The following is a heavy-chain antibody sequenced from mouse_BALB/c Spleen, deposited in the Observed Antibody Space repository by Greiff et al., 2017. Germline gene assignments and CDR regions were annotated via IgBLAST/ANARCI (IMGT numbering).Heavy chain of an antibody. D-gene: IGHD1-1*01. CDR3: AKVDYYGSSSHY. V-gene: IGHV3-6*02. Sequence: EVQLQESGPGLVKPSQSLSLTCSVTGYSITSCYYWNWIRQCPGNQLEWMGHISYDGSNNYNPSLKNRISITLDTSKNPFFLKLNSVTTEDTATYYCAKVDYYGSSSHYWGQGTTLTVSS. CDR1: GYSITSCYY. CDR2: ISYDGSN. J-gene: IGHJ2*01.